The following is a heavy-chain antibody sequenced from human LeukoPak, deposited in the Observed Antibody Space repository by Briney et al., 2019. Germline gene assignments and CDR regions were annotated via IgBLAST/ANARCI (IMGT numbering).Heavy chain of an antibody. CDR1: GYTFTGYY. V-gene: IGHV1-2*02. CDR3: ARAVTGGQGSFDY. CDR2: INPNSGGT. D-gene: IGHD1-20*01. Sequence: GASVKVSCKASGYTFTGYYMHWVRQAPGQGLEWMGWINPNSGGTNYAQEFQGRVTMTRDTSISTAYMELSRLRSDDTAVYYCARAVTGGQGSFDYWGQGTLVTVSS. J-gene: IGHJ4*02.